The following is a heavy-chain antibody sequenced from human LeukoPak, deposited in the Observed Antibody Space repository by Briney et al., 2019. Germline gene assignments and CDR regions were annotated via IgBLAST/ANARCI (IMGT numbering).Heavy chain of an antibody. Sequence: PGRSLRLSCAASGFTFSSYGMHWVRQAPGKGLEWVAVISYDGSNKYYADSVKGRFTISRDNAKNSLYLHMNSLRGDDTAIYYCARGGAYGMMGYWGQGTLVTVSS. J-gene: IGHJ4*02. D-gene: IGHD4-17*01. CDR1: GFTFSSYG. CDR2: ISYDGSNK. CDR3: ARGGAYGMMGY. V-gene: IGHV3-30*03.